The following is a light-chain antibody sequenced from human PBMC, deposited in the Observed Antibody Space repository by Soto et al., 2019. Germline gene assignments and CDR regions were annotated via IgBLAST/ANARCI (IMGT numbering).Light chain of an antibody. Sequence: DIQMTQSPSSLSASVGDRVTITCRASQSISNYLNWYQQKPGKDPKLLMFAASSLQSEVPSRFSGGGSGTDFTLTISSLQPEYFATYYCQQSYSTPRTFGQGTNVEIK. CDR1: QSISNY. CDR3: QQSYSTPRT. J-gene: IGKJ1*01. V-gene: IGKV1-39*01. CDR2: AAS.